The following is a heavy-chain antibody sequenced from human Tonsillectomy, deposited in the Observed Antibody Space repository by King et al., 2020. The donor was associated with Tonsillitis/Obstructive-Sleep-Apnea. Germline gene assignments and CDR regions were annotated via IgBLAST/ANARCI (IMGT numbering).Heavy chain of an antibody. CDR1: GFTFSSYG. D-gene: IGHD6-19*01. J-gene: IGHJ4*02. V-gene: IGHV3-30*18. CDR2: ISYDGSNK. Sequence: VQLVESGGGVVQPGRSLRLSCAASGFTFSSYGMHWVRQAPGKGLEWVAVISYDGSNKYYADSVKGRFTISRDNSKNTLYLQMNSLRAEDTAVYYCAKAETSTVAGALGYWGQGTLVTVSS. CDR3: AKAETSTVAGALGY.